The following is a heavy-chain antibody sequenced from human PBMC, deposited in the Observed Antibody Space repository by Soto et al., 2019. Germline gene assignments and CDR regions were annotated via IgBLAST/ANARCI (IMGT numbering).Heavy chain of an antibody. Sequence: ASVKVSCKSSGYTFTDLYIHWVRQAPGLGLEWMGWIDPRSGVSRKTQKFEGSLTMTRDTSTNTVYMELNSLRSDDTAVYYCATDNYGPLDYWGQGTLVTVSS. J-gene: IGHJ4*02. CDR2: IDPRSGVS. D-gene: IGHD3-10*01. CDR1: GYTFTDLY. V-gene: IGHV1-2*02. CDR3: ATDNYGPLDY.